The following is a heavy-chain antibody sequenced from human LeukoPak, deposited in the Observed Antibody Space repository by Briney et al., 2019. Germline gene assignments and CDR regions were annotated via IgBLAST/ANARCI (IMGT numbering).Heavy chain of an antibody. CDR3: AREGMDYGGNSVFVL. CDR2: INPNTGGT. J-gene: IGHJ4*02. Sequence: ASVKVSCKASGYTFTCYYMHWVRQAPGQGLEWMGWINPNTGGTYYAQKFQGRVTWTRDTSITTAYMELSRLRSDDTAVYFCAREGMDYGGNSVFVLWGQGTLVTVSS. V-gene: IGHV1-2*02. D-gene: IGHD4-23*01. CDR1: GYTFTCYY.